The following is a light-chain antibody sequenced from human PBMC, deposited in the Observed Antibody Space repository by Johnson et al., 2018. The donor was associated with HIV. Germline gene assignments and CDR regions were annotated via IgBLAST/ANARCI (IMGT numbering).Light chain of an antibody. CDR2: DNG. Sequence: QSVLTQPPSVSAAPGQKVTISCSGSSSNIGNNYVSWYQQVPGAAPKLLIYDNGKRPSGIPDRFSGSTSGTSANLGINGHQTGDEGDYYCGIWESSLSAYVFGTWTKVTVL. CDR3: GIWESSLSAYV. CDR1: SSNIGNNY. J-gene: IGLJ1*01. V-gene: IGLV1-51*01.